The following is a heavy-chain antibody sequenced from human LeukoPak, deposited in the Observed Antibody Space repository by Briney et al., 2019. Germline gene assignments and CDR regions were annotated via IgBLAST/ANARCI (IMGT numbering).Heavy chain of an antibody. Sequence: GGSLRLSCAASGFSFSNYAMSWVRQAPGKGLEWISAISGRGANTYYADSVKGRFTISRDNSKNTLYMQMNSLRAEDTAVYYCAKAVVIVPTATPFDYWGQGTLVTVSS. D-gene: IGHD2-2*01. J-gene: IGHJ4*02. CDR2: ISGRGANT. CDR3: AKAVVIVPTATPFDY. CDR1: GFSFSNYA. V-gene: IGHV3-23*01.